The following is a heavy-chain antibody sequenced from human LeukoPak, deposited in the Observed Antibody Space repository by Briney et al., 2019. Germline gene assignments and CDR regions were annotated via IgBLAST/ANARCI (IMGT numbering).Heavy chain of an antibody. D-gene: IGHD3-22*01. V-gene: IGHV3-23*01. CDR1: GFTFSSYA. J-gene: IGHJ4*02. Sequence: PGGSLRLSCAASGFTFSSYAMSWVRQAPGKGLEWVSAISGSGGSTYYADSVKGRFTISRDNSKNTLYLQMNSLRAEDTAVYYCANTFFRYYYDSSGPRVDYWGQGTLVTVSS. CDR3: ANTFFRYYYDSSGPRVDY. CDR2: ISGSGGST.